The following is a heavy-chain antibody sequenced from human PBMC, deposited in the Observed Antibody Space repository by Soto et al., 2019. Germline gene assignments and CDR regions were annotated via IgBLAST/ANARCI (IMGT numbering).Heavy chain of an antibody. D-gene: IGHD6-13*01. Sequence: SETLSLTCTVSAGSISGYYWSWIRQPPGRELELIAYIHYSGSTYYNPSLKSRVTISIDTSKNQFSLKLSSVNAADTAVYYCAKVGRIAAAGTWFDPWGQGTLVTVSS. CDR1: AGSISGYY. J-gene: IGHJ5*02. CDR2: IHYSGST. CDR3: AKVGRIAAAGTWFDP. V-gene: IGHV4-59*01.